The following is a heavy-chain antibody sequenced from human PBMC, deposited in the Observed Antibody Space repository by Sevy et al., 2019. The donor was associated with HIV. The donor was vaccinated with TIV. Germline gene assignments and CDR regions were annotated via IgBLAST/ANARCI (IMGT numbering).Heavy chain of an antibody. CDR1: GFTFGDYA. Sequence: GGSLRLSCTTSGFTFGDYAMSWFRQAPGKGLEWVSAISGSGGSTYYADSVKGRFTISRDNSKNTLYLQMNSLRAEDTAVYYCAKENYYDSSGYYDYYYYYGMDVWGQGTTVTVSS. CDR3: AKENYYDSSGYYDYYYYYGMDV. D-gene: IGHD3-22*01. CDR2: ISGSGGST. J-gene: IGHJ6*02. V-gene: IGHV3-23*01.